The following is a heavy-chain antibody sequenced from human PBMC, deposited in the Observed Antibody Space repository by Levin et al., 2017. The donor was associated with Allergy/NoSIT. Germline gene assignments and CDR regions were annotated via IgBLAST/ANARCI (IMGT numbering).Heavy chain of an antibody. CDR1: GGSISSGGYY. Sequence: SQTLSLTCTVSGGSISSGGYYWSWIRQHPGKGLEWIGYIYYSGSTYYNPSLKSRVTISVDTSKNQFSLKLSSVTAADTAVYYCAREFVDCSGGSCQGPGGAFDIWGQGTMVTVSS. J-gene: IGHJ3*02. V-gene: IGHV4-31*03. CDR2: IYYSGST. D-gene: IGHD2-15*01. CDR3: AREFVDCSGGSCQGPGGAFDI.